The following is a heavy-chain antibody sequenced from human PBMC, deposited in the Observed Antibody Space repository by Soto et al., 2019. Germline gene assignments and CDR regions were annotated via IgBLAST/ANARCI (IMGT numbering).Heavy chain of an antibody. CDR1: GGTFSSYA. CDR2: IIPIFGTA. D-gene: IGHD3-22*01. J-gene: IGHJ4*02. V-gene: IGHV1-69*12. Sequence: QVQLVQSGAEVKKPGSSVKVSCKASGGTFSSYAISWVRQAPGQGLEWMGGIIPIFGTANYAQKFQGRVTITADESTSTAYMALSSLRSEDTAVYYCARESGGRWDSSGILFDYWGQGTLVTVSS. CDR3: ARESGGRWDSSGILFDY.